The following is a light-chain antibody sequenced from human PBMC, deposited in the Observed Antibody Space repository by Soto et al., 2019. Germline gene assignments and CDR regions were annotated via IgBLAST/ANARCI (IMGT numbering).Light chain of an antibody. CDR1: QSVSSY. CDR2: GAS. J-gene: IGKJ1*01. V-gene: IGKV3-15*01. CDR3: QQYNNWPRT. Sequence: EIVMTQSPATLSLSPGERATLSCRASQSVSSYLAWYQQKPGQAPRLLIYGASTRATGIPARFSGSGSGTEFTITISSLQSEDFAVYYCQQYNNWPRTFGQGTKVDIK.